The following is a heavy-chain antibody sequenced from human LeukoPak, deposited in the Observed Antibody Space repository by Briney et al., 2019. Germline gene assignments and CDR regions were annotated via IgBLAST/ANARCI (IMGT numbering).Heavy chain of an antibody. D-gene: IGHD6-19*01. CDR3: AKDLTAVAGTKYYFDY. CDR2: ISYDGSNK. J-gene: IGHJ4*02. V-gene: IGHV3-30-3*01. Sequence: GGSLRLSCAASGFTFSSCAMHWVRQAPGKGLEWVAVISYDGSNKYYADSVKGRFTISRDNSKNTLYLQMNSLRAEDTAVYYCAKDLTAVAGTKYYFDYWGQGTLVTVSS. CDR1: GFTFSSCA.